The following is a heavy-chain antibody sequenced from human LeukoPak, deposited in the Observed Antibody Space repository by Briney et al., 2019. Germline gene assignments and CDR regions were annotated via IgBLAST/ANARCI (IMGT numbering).Heavy chain of an antibody. CDR3: AKSHILTGYYIY. V-gene: IGHV3-23*01. CDR1: GFTFSSYA. D-gene: IGHD3-9*01. J-gene: IGHJ4*02. Sequence: GVSLRLSCAASGFTFSSYAMSWVRQGPGKGLEWVSAISGSGGSTYYADSVKGRFTISRDNSKNTLYLQMNSLRAEDTAVYYCAKSHILTGYYIYWGQGTLVTVSS. CDR2: ISGSGGST.